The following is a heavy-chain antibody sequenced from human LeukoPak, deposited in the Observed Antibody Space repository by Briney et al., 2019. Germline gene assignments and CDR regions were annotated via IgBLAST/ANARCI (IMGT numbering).Heavy chain of an antibody. J-gene: IGHJ4*02. D-gene: IGHD3-3*01. CDR1: GYSISSGYY. CDR2: IYHSGST. Sequence: SETLSLTCAVSGYSISSGYYWGWIRPPPGKGLEWIGSIYHSGSTYYNPSLKSRVTISVDTSKNQFSLKLSSVTAADTAVYYCASSSEYYGFWSGYLSWGQGTLVTVSS. V-gene: IGHV4-38-2*01. CDR3: ASSSEYYGFWSGYLS.